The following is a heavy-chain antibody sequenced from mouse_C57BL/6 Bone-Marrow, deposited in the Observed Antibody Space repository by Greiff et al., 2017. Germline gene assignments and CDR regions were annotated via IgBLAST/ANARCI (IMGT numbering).Heavy chain of an antibody. V-gene: IGHV3-8*01. J-gene: IGHJ4*01. Sequence: EVKLVESGPGLAKPSQTLSLTCSVTGYSITSDYWNWIRKFPGNKLEYMGYISYSGSTYYNPSLKSRISITRDTSKNQYYLQLNSVTTEDTATYYCARSPFITTVVATDYYAMDYGGQGTSVTVSS. CDR3: ARSPFITTVVATDYYAMDY. D-gene: IGHD1-1*01. CDR2: ISYSGST. CDR1: GYSITSDY.